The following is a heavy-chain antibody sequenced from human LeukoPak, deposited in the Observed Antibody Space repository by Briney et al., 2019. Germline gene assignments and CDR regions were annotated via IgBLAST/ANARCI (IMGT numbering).Heavy chain of an antibody. CDR3: SNVLVAGTAQRGYFDS. CDR1: GFTFSSYG. J-gene: IGHJ4*02. V-gene: IGHV3-33*06. D-gene: IGHD6-13*01. CDR2: IWYDGSNK. Sequence: GRSLRLSCAASGFTFSSYGMHWVRQAPGRGLEWVAVIWYDGSNKYYADSVKGRFTISRDNSKNTLYLQMNSLRADDTAVYYCSNVLVAGTAQRGYFDSWGQGTLVTVSS.